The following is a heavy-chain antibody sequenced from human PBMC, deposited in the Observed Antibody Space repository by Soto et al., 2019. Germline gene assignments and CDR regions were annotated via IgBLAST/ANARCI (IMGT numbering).Heavy chain of an antibody. J-gene: IGHJ4*02. CDR3: AREATCGGSCYSLDY. V-gene: IGHV1-3*05. Sequence: QVQLVQSAAEEKKPGASVKVSCKASGYTFTSYAMHWVRQAPGQRLEWMGWINAGNGNTEYSQKFQGRVTITRDTSARTAYMELSSLRSEDTAAYYCAREATCGGSCYSLDYWGQGTLVTVSS. D-gene: IGHD2-15*01. CDR2: INAGNGNT. CDR1: GYTFTSYA.